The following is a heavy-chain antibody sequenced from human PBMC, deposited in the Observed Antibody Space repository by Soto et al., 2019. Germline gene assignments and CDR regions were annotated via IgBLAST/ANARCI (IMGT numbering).Heavy chain of an antibody. J-gene: IGHJ4*02. D-gene: IGHD3-22*01. CDR2: ISHDGTNK. CDR1: GFTFSAYG. Sequence: QAPLVESGGGVVQPGESLRLSCEVSGFTFSAYGMHWVRQAPGKGLEWVAAISHDGTNKNYGDSVKGRFTISRDNSKKTLYLQMNSLRPEDTALYYCAKDEYYYSRSGYYIFDSWGQGTLDTVSS. V-gene: IGHV3-30*18. CDR3: AKDEYYYSRSGYYIFDS.